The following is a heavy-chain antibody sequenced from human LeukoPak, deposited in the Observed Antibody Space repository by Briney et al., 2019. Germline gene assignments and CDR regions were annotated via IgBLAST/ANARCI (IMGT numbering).Heavy chain of an antibody. V-gene: IGHV1-69*01. J-gene: IGHJ3*02. CDR1: GGTFSSYA. Sequence: SVMVSCKASGGTFSSYAISWVRPAPGQGLEWMGGIIPIFGTANYAQKFQGRVTITADESTSTAYMELSSLRSEDTAVYYCAGGDIVVVPAATYAFDIWGQGTMVTVSS. CDR3: AGGDIVVVPAATYAFDI. D-gene: IGHD2-2*01. CDR2: IIPIFGTA.